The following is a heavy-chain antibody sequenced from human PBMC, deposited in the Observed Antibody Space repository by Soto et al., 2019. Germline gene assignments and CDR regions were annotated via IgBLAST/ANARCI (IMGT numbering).Heavy chain of an antibody. CDR2: IYSGGST. Sequence: PGGSLRLSCAASGFTVSSNYMSWVRQAPGKGLEWVSVIYSGGSTYYADSVKGRFTISRDNSKNTLYLQMNSLRAEDTAVYYCAREPPIGAAAVLYMDVWGKGTTVTVSS. D-gene: IGHD6-13*01. CDR1: GFTVSSNY. CDR3: AREPPIGAAAVLYMDV. J-gene: IGHJ6*03. V-gene: IGHV3-66*01.